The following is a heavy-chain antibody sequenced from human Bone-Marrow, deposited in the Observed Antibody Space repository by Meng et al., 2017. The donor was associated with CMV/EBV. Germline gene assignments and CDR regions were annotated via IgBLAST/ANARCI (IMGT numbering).Heavy chain of an antibody. CDR3: ARCITMVRGVIDYYYYYGMDV. V-gene: IGHV4-34*01. CDR1: GGSFSGYY. D-gene: IGHD3-10*01. J-gene: IGHJ6*02. Sequence: GSLRLSCAVYGGSFSGYYWSWIRQPPGKGLEWIGEINHSGSTNYNPSLKSRVTISVDTSKNQFSLKLSSVTAADTAVYYCARCITMVRGVIDYYYYYGMDVWGQGTTVTVSS. CDR2: INHSGST.